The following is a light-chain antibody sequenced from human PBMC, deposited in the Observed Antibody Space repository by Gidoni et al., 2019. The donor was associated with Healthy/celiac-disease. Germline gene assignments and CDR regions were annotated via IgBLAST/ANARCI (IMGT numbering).Light chain of an antibody. V-gene: IGLV1-51*01. CDR2: DNN. CDR1: SSNIGNNY. J-gene: IGLJ3*02. Sequence: QSVLTQPPSVSAAPGQKVTISCSGSSSNIGNNYVSWYQQPPGTAPKLLIYDNNKRPSGIPDRFSGSKSGTSATLGITGRQTGDEADYYCGTWDSSLSVNWVCGGGTKLTVL. CDR3: GTWDSSLSVNWV.